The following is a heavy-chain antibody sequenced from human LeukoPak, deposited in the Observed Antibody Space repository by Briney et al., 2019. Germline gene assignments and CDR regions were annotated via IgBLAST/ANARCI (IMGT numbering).Heavy chain of an antibody. V-gene: IGHV3-23*01. CDR3: AKGEDVWGSYRTEFDF. CDR2: ISGSGNNT. J-gene: IGHJ4*02. Sequence: GGSLRLSCAASGLTFRSHAMTWVRQAPGKGLEWVSVISGSGNNTYYADSVKGRFTISRDNSKNTLYLQMNSLRPEDTAVYYCAKGEDVWGSYRTEFDFWGQGTLVAVSS. CDR1: GLTFRSHA. D-gene: IGHD3-16*02.